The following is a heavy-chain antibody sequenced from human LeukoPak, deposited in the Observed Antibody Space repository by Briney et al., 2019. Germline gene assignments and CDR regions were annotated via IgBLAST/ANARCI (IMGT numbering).Heavy chain of an antibody. Sequence: TPSETLSLTCTVSGGSISSSYYYWGWIRQPPGKGLEWIGSIYYSGSTYYNPSLKSRVTISVDTSKNQFSLKLSSVTAADTAVYYCARLGIAVAGTDYWGQGTLVTVSS. CDR2: IYYSGST. CDR1: GGSISSSYYY. D-gene: IGHD6-19*01. V-gene: IGHV4-39*01. CDR3: ARLGIAVAGTDY. J-gene: IGHJ4*02.